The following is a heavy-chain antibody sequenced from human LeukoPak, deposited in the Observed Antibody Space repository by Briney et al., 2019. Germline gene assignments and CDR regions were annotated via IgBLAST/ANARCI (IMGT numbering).Heavy chain of an antibody. CDR3: ASSYDILTGFDY. J-gene: IGHJ4*02. CDR1: GGSISSGGYY. CDR2: IYYSGST. Sequence: PSETLSLTCTVSGGSISSGGYYWSWIRQHPGTGLEWIGYIYYSGSTYYNPSLKSRVTISVDTSKNQFSLKLSSVTAADTAVYYCASSYDILTGFDYWGQGTLVTVSS. V-gene: IGHV4-31*03. D-gene: IGHD3-9*01.